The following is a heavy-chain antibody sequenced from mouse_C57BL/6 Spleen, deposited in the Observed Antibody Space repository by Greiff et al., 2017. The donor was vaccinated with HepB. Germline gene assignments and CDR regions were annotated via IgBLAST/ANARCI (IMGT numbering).Heavy chain of an antibody. V-gene: IGHV1-59*01. J-gene: IGHJ2*01. Sequence: QVHVKQSGAELVRPGTSVKLSCKASGYTFTSYWMHWVKQRPGQGLEWIGVIDPSDSYTNYNQKFKGKATLTVDTSSSTAYMQLSSLTSEDSAVYYCARERDGNYAYWGQGTTLTVSS. CDR2: IDPSDSYT. CDR3: ARERDGNYAY. CDR1: GYTFTSYW. D-gene: IGHD2-1*01.